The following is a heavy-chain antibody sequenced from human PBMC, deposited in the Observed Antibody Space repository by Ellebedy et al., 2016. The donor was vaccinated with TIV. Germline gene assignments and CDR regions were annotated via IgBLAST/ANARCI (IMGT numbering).Heavy chain of an antibody. V-gene: IGHV3-30*18. CDR1: GFTFSNYA. Sequence: GGSLRLXCAASGFTFSNYAINWVRQAPGKGLEWVAVISYDGSNEYYADSVKGRFTISRDNSKNTLYLQMNSLRAEDTAVYYCAKDLHGYDYYYFYYKGVWGKGTTVTVSS. CDR3: AKDLHGYDYYYFYYKGV. CDR2: ISYDGSNE. J-gene: IGHJ6*03. D-gene: IGHD5-12*01.